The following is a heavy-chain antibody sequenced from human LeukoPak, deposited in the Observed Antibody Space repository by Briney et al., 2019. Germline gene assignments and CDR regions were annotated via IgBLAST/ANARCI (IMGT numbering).Heavy chain of an antibody. J-gene: IGHJ5*02. CDR2: INPNSGGT. D-gene: IGHD2-2*01. V-gene: IGHV1-2*02. Sequence: ASVKVSCKASGYTFTGYYMHWVRQAPGQGLEWMGWINPNSGGTNYAQKFQGRVTMTRDTSISTAYMELSRLRSDDTAVYYCAREEPVVASGGFDPWGQGTLVTVSS. CDR1: GYTFTGYY. CDR3: AREEPVVASGGFDP.